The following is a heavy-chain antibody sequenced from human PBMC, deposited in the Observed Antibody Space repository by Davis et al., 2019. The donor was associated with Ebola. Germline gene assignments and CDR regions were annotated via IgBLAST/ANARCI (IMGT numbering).Heavy chain of an antibody. Sequence: MPSETLSLTCTVSGGSVSSGYYYWSWVRQPPGKGLEWIGYIYYSGSTKNNSSLKSRVTISVDTSNTQFSLKLSSVTTADTAVYYCARHGRAAGMSWFDPWGQGALVTVSS. CDR2: IYYSGST. D-gene: IGHD6-13*01. V-gene: IGHV4-61*01. CDR1: GGSVSSGYYY. J-gene: IGHJ5*02. CDR3: ARHGRAAGMSWFDP.